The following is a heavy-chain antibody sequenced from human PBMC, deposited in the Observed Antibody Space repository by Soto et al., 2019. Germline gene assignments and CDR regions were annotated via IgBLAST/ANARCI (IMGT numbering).Heavy chain of an antibody. D-gene: IGHD3-10*01. CDR3: ASYGFRFRELKYNWFDP. CDR1: GGSISSGGYY. CDR2: IYYSGST. J-gene: IGHJ5*02. Sequence: PSETLSVTSTVAGGSISSGGYYWSWIRQHPGKGLEWIGYIYYSGSTYYNPSLKSRVTISVDTSRNQFSLKLSSVTAADTAVYYCASYGFRFRELKYNWFDPWGQGTLVTVSS. V-gene: IGHV4-31*03.